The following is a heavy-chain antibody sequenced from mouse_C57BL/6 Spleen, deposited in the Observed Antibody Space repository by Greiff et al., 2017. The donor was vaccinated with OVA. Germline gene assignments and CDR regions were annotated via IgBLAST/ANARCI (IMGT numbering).Heavy chain of an antibody. CDR1: GYTFTSYW. CDR3: ARTGYYDSYYAMDY. D-gene: IGHD2-3*01. Sequence: QVQLQQPGAELVKPGASVKMSCKASGYTFTSYWINWVKQRPGQGLEWIGDIYPGSGSTNYNEKFKSKATLTVDASSSTAYMQLSSLTSEDSAVYYCARTGYYDSYYAMDYWGQGTSVTVSS. CDR2: IYPGSGST. V-gene: IGHV1-55*01. J-gene: IGHJ4*01.